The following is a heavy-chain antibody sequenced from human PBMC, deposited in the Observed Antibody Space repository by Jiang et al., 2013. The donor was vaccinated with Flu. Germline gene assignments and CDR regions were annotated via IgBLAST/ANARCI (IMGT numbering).Heavy chain of an antibody. CDR2: IGPDGSTT. V-gene: IGHV3-74*01. CDR1: GFPXSNYW. D-gene: IGHD3-9*01. CDR3: ARDKAIDY. J-gene: IGHJ4*02. Sequence: SGGGLVQPGGSLRLSCAASGFPXSNYWMIWVRQTPGKGLLWVSRIGPDGSTTTYADSVRGRFTISRDNAKSTLYLEMSSLRDEDTAVYYCARDKAIDYWGQGTLVTVSP.